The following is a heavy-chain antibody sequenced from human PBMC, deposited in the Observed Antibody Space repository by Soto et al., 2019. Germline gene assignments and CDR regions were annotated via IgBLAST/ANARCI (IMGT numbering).Heavy chain of an antibody. CDR3: ARVKEREQWLASPIYYYYYGMDV. CDR1: GGTFSSYA. J-gene: IGHJ6*02. V-gene: IGHV1-69*06. D-gene: IGHD6-19*01. CDR2: IIPIFGTA. Sequence: SVKVSCKASGGTFSSYAISWVRQAPGQGLEWMGGIIPIFGTANYAQKFQGRVTITADKSTSTAYMELSSLRSEDTAVYYCARVKEREQWLASPIYYYYYGMDVWGQGTTVTVSS.